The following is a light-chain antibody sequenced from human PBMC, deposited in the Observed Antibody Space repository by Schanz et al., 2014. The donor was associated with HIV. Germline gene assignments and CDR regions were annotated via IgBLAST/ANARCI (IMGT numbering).Light chain of an antibody. CDR1: SSDVGDYNY. CDR3: SSYTSSSTPVV. CDR2: EVT. Sequence: ALTQPPSASGSPGQSVTISCTGTSSDVGDYNYVSWYQQHPGKAPKLMIYEVTKRPSGVPDRFSGSKSGNTASLTVSGLQAEDEADYYCSSYTSSSTPVVFGGGTKLTVL. V-gene: IGLV2-8*01. J-gene: IGLJ2*01.